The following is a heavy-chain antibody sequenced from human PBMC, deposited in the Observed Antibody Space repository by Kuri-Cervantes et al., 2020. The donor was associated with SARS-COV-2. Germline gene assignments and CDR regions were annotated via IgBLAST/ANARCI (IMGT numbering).Heavy chain of an antibody. CDR1: GFTFSSYA. D-gene: IGHD3-16*02. V-gene: IGHV3-30-3*01. Sequence: GESLKISCAASGFTFSSYAMHWVRQAPGKGLEWVAVISYDGSNKYYADSVKGRFTISRDNSKNTLYLQMNSLRAEGTAVYYCQSFGGVIVQNWGQGTLVTVSS. J-gene: IGHJ4*02. CDR2: ISYDGSNK. CDR3: QSFGGVIVQN.